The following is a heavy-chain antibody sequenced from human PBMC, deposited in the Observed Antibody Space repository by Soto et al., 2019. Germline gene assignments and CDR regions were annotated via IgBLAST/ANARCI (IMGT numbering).Heavy chain of an antibody. Sequence: EVQLLESGGGLVQPGGSLRLSCAASGFTFSSYAMSWVRQAPGKGLEWVSAISGSGGSTYYADSVKGRFTISRDNSKNTLYPQMNSLRAEDTAVYYCARDPGIAAAGKIYYYYGMDVWGQGTTVTVSS. D-gene: IGHD6-13*01. V-gene: IGHV3-23*01. J-gene: IGHJ6*02. CDR2: ISGSGGST. CDR1: GFTFSSYA. CDR3: ARDPGIAAAGKIYYYYGMDV.